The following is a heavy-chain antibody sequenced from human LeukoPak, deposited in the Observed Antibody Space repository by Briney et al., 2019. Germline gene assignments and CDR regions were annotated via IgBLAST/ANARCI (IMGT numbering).Heavy chain of an antibody. V-gene: IGHV4-59*01. CDR3: ARGARVVTFDY. D-gene: IGHD2-21*02. CDR2: IYYGGST. Sequence: SETLSLTCTVSGGSISSYYWSWIRQPPGKGLQWIGYIYYGGSTNYNPSLKSRVTISVDTSKNQFSLKLSSVTAADTAVYYCARGARVVTFDYWGQGSLVTVSS. J-gene: IGHJ4*02. CDR1: GGSISSYY.